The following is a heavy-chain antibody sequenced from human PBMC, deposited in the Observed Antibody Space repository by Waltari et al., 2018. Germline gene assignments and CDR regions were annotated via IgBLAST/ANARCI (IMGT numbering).Heavy chain of an antibody. CDR3: AKDRLSDARGTYSFGTDV. V-gene: IGHV3-30*18. CDR2: IVYDGSQK. D-gene: IGHD3-10*02. Sequence: QVQLVESGGGVVQPGRSLRLSCAVSGFTFSSHGMHWVRQAPGKGLGGVAVIVYDGSQKYYADSVKGRFTISRDNSKSTMYLQMNSLRSDDTAVYFCAKDRLSDARGTYSFGTDVWGQGTTVTVS. J-gene: IGHJ6*01. CDR1: GFTFSSHG.